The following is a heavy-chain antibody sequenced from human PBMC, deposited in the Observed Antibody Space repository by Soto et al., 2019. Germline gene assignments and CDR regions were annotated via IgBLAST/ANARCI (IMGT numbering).Heavy chain of an antibody. J-gene: IGHJ4*02. D-gene: IGHD3-3*01. Sequence: SETLSLTCTVSGGSISSGGYYWSWIRQPPGKGLEWIGYIYYSGSTYYNPSLKSRVTISVDTSKNQFSLKLSSVTAADTAVYYCARGSAYYDFWSGYYFDYWGQGTLVTVSS. CDR2: IYYSGST. CDR1: GGSISSGGYY. V-gene: IGHV4-31*03. CDR3: ARGSAYYDFWSGYYFDY.